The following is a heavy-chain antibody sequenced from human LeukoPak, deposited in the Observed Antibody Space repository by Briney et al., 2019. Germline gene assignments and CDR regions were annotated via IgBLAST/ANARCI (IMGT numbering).Heavy chain of an antibody. CDR1: GFTFSKAW. Sequence: GGSLRLSCAAAGFTFSKAWMSWVRQAPGKGLEWVGRIKSRTDGGTTDYAAPVKGRFTISRDDSKNTLSLQMNSLKTEDTAVYYCTTITMIREHEDYWGQGTLVTVSS. CDR2: IKSRTDGGTT. D-gene: IGHD3-10*01. V-gene: IGHV3-15*01. CDR3: TTITMIREHEDY. J-gene: IGHJ4*02.